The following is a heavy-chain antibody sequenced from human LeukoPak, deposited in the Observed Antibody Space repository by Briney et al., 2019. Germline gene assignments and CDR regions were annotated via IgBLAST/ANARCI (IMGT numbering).Heavy chain of an antibody. D-gene: IGHD1-26*01. CDR1: GFTFSSYA. CDR2: ISGSGGST. Sequence: GGSLRLSCAAPGFTFSSYAMSWVRQAPGKGLEWVSAISGSGGSTYYADSVKGRFTISRDNSKNTLYLQMNSLRAEDTAVYYCAKVPWEFHYFDYWGQGTLVTVSS. CDR3: AKVPWEFHYFDY. V-gene: IGHV3-23*01. J-gene: IGHJ4*02.